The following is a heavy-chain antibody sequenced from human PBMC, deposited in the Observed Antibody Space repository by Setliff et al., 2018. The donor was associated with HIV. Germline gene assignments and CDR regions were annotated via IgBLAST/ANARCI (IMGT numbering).Heavy chain of an antibody. J-gene: IGHJ4*02. Sequence: PSETLSLTCTVSGGSISSGSYYWSWIRQPAGKGLEWIGRIYTSGSTNYNPSLKRRVTISVDTSKNQFSLKLSPVTAADTAVYYCARSRGRWQLVIYYWGQGTLVTVSS. D-gene: IGHD6-6*01. CDR1: GGSISSGSYY. V-gene: IGHV4-61*02. CDR2: IYTSGST. CDR3: ARSRGRWQLVIYY.